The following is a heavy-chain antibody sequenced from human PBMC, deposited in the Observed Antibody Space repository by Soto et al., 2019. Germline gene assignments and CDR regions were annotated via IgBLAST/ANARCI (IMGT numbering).Heavy chain of an antibody. D-gene: IGHD1-26*01. CDR1: GGTFSGYV. J-gene: IGHJ5*02. Sequence: KVSCKASGGTFSGYVIRELRQAPGQGLEWMGIINPSGGSTSYAQKFQGRVTMTRDTSASTVYMELSSLRSEDTAVYYCARSSGSYGWFDPWGQGTLVTVSS. CDR2: INPSGGST. V-gene: IGHV1-46*01. CDR3: ARSSGSYGWFDP.